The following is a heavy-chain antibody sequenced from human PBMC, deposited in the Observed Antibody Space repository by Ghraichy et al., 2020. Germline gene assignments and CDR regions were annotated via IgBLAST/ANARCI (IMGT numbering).Heavy chain of an antibody. J-gene: IGHJ4*02. CDR2: INSDGSNT. CDR3: ARSLNSGSYPDY. Sequence: GGSLRLSCAASGFTFSSYWMHWVRQAPGKGLVSVSRINSDGSNTNYADSVKGRFTISRDNAKNTLYLQMNSLRAEDTAVYYCARSLNSGSYPDYWGQGTLVTVSS. D-gene: IGHD1-26*01. V-gene: IGHV3-74*01. CDR1: GFTFSSYW.